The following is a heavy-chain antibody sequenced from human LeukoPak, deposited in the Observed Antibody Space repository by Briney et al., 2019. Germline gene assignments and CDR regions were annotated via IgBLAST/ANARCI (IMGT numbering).Heavy chain of an antibody. CDR3: ARDRYGYFY. CDR2: IRSKAYGETA. J-gene: IGHJ4*02. CDR1: GFTFGDYA. D-gene: IGHD5-18*01. V-gene: IGHV3-49*03. Sequence: GGSLRLSCTASGFTFGDYAMSWIRQAPGKGLEWVGFIRSKAYGETADYAASVKGRFTISRDNAKNSLYLQMNSLRAEDTAVYYCARDRYGYFYWGQGTLVTVSS.